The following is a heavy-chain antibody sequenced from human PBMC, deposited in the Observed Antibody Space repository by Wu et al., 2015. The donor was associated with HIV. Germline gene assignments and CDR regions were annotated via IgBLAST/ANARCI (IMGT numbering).Heavy chain of an antibody. Sequence: QAQLVQSGPEAKRPGASVKVSCKASYILSSYPIGWVRQAPGQRLEWMGWMNPKNGHITACTEGSKNRITICPQTTTAHKQPIMELRSLTSDEHGIYFCAKESNFDPDYYTYFDLWG. CDR2: MNPKNGHI. V-gene: IGHV1-18*01. J-gene: IGHJ2*01. CDR3: AKESNFDPDYYTYFDL. CDR1: YILSSYP. D-gene: IGHD3-9*01.